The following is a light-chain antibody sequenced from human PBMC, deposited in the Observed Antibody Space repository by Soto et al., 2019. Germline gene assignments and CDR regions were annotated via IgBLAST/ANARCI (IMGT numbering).Light chain of an antibody. CDR1: QSVSSN. CDR2: GAS. CDR3: QQYNDWPPT. Sequence: EIVMTQSPATLSVSPGERVTLSCRASQSVSSNFAWYQQKPGQSPRLLINGASTRATGIPARFSDNGSGTEFTLTISSLQSEDFAVYFCQQYNDWPPTFGQGTRVEFK. V-gene: IGKV3-15*01. J-gene: IGKJ1*01.